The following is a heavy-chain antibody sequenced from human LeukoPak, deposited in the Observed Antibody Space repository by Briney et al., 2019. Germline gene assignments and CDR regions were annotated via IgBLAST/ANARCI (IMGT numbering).Heavy chain of an antibody. V-gene: IGHV4-59*12. D-gene: IGHD3-10*01. Sequence: PSETLSLTCTVSDGSISGYYWSWIRQPPGKGLEYIGNIYYSGSPNYNPSLKSRVTISVDTSKNQFSLKLSSVTAADTAVYYCARGRGRYYGMDVWSQGTTVTVSS. CDR1: DGSISGYY. CDR3: ARGRGRYYGMDV. CDR2: IYYSGSP. J-gene: IGHJ6*02.